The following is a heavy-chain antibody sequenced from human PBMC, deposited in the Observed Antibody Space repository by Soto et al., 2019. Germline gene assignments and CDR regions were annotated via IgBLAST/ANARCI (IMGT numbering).Heavy chain of an antibody. Sequence: GGSLRLSCAASGFTVSSNYMSWVRQAPGKGLERVSVIYSGGSTYYADSVKGRFTLSRDNSKNTLYLQMNSLRAEDTAVYYCARAYSSSRVSYYYGMDVWGQGTTVTVSS. V-gene: IGHV3-53*01. J-gene: IGHJ6*02. D-gene: IGHD6-13*01. CDR1: GFTVSSNY. CDR2: IYSGGST. CDR3: ARAYSSSRVSYYYGMDV.